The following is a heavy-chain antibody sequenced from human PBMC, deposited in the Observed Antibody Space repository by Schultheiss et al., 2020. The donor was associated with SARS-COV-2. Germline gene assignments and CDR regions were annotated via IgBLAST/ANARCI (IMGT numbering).Heavy chain of an antibody. Sequence: GSLRLSCAASGFTFSGSAMLWVRQAPGKGLEWVGRIKSRGNAYATAYAASVKGRFTISRDDSRNTAYLQMNSLETEDTAVYYCSSRDGYSGYWGQGTLVTVSS. CDR1: GFTFSGSA. CDR2: IKSRGNAYAT. J-gene: IGHJ4*02. CDR3: SSRDGYSGY. V-gene: IGHV3-73*01. D-gene: IGHD2-21*01.